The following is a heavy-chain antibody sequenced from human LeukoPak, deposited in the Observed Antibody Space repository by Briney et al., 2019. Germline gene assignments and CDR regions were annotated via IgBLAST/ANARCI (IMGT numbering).Heavy chain of an antibody. CDR1: GFTFSSYG. J-gene: IGHJ4*02. D-gene: IGHD1-26*01. V-gene: IGHV3-23*01. CDR3: AKEERVGITPPFFDY. CDR2: ISGSGGST. Sequence: GGSLRLSCAASGFTFSSYGMSWVRQAPGKGLECVSAISGSGGSTYYADSVEGRFTISRDNSKNTLYLQMNSLRAEDTAVYYCAKEERVGITPPFFDYWGQGTLVTVSS.